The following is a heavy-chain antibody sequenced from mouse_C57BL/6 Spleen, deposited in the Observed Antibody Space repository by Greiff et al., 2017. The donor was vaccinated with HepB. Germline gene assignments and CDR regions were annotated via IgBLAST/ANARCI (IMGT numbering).Heavy chain of an antibody. D-gene: IGHD4-1*01. CDR2: IWTGGGT. Sequence: VKLVESGPGLVAPSQSLSITCTVSGFSLTSYAISWVRQPPGKGLEWLGVIWTGGGTNYNSALKSRLSISKDNSRSQVFLKMNSLQTDDTARYYCARNFGDWDEAMDYWGQGTSVTVSS. V-gene: IGHV2-9-1*01. J-gene: IGHJ4*01. CDR1: GFSLTSYA. CDR3: ARNFGDWDEAMDY.